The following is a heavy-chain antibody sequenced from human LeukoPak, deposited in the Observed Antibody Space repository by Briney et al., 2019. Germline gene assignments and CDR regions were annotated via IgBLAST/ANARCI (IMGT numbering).Heavy chain of an antibody. CDR2: IYYSGST. J-gene: IGHJ2*01. CDR1: GGSISSYY. Sequence: PSETLSLTCTVSGGSISSYYWSWIRQPPGKGLEWIGYIYYSGSTNYNPSLKSRVTISVDTSKNQFSLKLSSVTAADTAVYYCARAMGRAAQMATRRYFDLWGRGTLVTVSS. D-gene: IGHD5-12*01. V-gene: IGHV4-59*01. CDR3: ARAMGRAAQMATRRYFDL.